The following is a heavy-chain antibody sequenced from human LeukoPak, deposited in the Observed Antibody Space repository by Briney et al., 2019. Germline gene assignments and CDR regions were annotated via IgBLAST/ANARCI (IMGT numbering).Heavy chain of an antibody. CDR2: MNPNSGNT. J-gene: IGHJ5*02. D-gene: IGHD3-16*01. CDR1: GYTFNNYD. CDR3: ARDSEGGSGWFDP. V-gene: IGHV1-8*01. Sequence: GASVKVSCKASGYTFNNYDINWVRQATGQGLEWMGWMNPNSGNTGYAQKFQGRVTITRDTSINTAYLELSSLRSEDTAVYYCARDSEGGSGWFDPWGQGTLVTVSS.